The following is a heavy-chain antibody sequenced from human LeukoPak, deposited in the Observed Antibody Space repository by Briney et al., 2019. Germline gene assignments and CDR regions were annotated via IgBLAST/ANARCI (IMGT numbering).Heavy chain of an antibody. CDR3: ARPRIAVAGRELNDAFDI. Sequence: GESLKISCKGSGYSFTSYWIGWVRQVPGKGLEWMGIIYPGDSDTRYSPSFQGQVTISADKSISTAYLQWSSLKASDTAMYYCARPRIAVAGRELNDAFDIWGQGTMVTVSS. V-gene: IGHV5-51*01. CDR1: GYSFTSYW. J-gene: IGHJ3*02. D-gene: IGHD6-19*01. CDR2: IYPGDSDT.